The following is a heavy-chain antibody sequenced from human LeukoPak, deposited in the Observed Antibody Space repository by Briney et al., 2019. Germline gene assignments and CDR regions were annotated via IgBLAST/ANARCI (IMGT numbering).Heavy chain of an antibody. CDR3: ARDRAAAAGTEAFDI. CDR2: IYSGGGT. J-gene: IGHJ3*02. CDR1: GFTVSSNY. D-gene: IGHD6-13*01. Sequence: GGSLRLSCAASGFTVSSNYMSWVRQAPGKGLEWVSVIYSGGGTYYADSVKGRFTISRDNSKNTLYLQMNSLRAEDTAVYYCARDRAAAAGTEAFDIWGQGTMVTVSS. V-gene: IGHV3-66*01.